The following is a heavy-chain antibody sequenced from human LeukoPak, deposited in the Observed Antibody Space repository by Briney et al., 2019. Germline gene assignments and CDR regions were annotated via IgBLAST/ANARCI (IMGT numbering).Heavy chain of an antibody. CDR3: ARSYSSSWFPGYYYMDV. Sequence: ASVKVSCKASGYTFTSYGISWVRQAPGQGLEWMGWISAYNGNTDYAQKLQGRVTMTTDTSTSTAYMELRSLRSDDTAVYYCARSYSSSWFPGYYYMDVWGKGTTVTVSS. D-gene: IGHD6-13*01. CDR1: GYTFTSYG. J-gene: IGHJ6*03. CDR2: ISAYNGNT. V-gene: IGHV1-18*01.